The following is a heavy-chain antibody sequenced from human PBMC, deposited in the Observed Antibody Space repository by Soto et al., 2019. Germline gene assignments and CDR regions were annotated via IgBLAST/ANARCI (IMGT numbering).Heavy chain of an antibody. J-gene: IGHJ5*02. CDR3: ASRVRGYCSGGSCYGNWFDP. Sequence: SETLSLTCAVYGGSFSGYYWSWIRQPPGKGLEWIGEINHSGSTNYNPSLKSRVTISVDTSKNQFSLKLSSVTAADTAVYYCASRVRGYCSGGSCYGNWFDPWGQGTQVT. CDR2: INHSGST. CDR1: GGSFSGYY. D-gene: IGHD2-15*01. V-gene: IGHV4-34*01.